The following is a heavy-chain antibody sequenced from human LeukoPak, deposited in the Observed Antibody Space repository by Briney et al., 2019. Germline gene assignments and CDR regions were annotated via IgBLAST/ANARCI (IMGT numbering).Heavy chain of an antibody. D-gene: IGHD6-19*01. CDR3: VRANGAVAGTFWFDP. Sequence: GSLRLSCAASGFTFSSYSMNWVRQAPGKGLEWVSCISGSSSYIYYSDSVKGRFTISRDNAKNSLYLQMNSLRAEDTAVYYCVRANGAVAGTFWFDPWGQGTLVTVSS. V-gene: IGHV3-21*01. J-gene: IGHJ5*02. CDR2: ISGSSSYI. CDR1: GFTFSSYS.